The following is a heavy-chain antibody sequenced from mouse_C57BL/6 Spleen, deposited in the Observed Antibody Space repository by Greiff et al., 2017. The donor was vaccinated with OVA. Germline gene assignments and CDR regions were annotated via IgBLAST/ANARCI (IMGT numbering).Heavy chain of an antibody. Sequence: EVKLMESGGGLVKPGGSLKLSCAASGFTFSDYGMHWVRQAPEKGLEWVAYISSGSSTIYYADTVKGRFTISRDNAKNTLFLQMTSLRSEDTAMYYCARGAVTKDFAYWGQGTLVTVSA. CDR1: GFTFSDYG. CDR3: ARGAVTKDFAY. CDR2: ISSGSSTI. D-gene: IGHD2-2*01. J-gene: IGHJ3*01. V-gene: IGHV5-17*01.